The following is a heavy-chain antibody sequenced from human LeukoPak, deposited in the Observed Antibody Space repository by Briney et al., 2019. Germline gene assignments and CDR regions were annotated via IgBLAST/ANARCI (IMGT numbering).Heavy chain of an antibody. CDR2: ISINTDT. V-gene: IGHV3-53*01. Sequence: GGSLRLSCAASGIAVIGNYMSWVRQPPGKRLEWVSFISINTDTFYADSVRGRFTISRDSSKNTLFIQMNSLRDEDSAVYYCAIAQSWDELFDSWGQGTLVTVS. J-gene: IGHJ4*02. D-gene: IGHD1-26*01. CDR1: GIAVIGNY. CDR3: AIAQSWDELFDS.